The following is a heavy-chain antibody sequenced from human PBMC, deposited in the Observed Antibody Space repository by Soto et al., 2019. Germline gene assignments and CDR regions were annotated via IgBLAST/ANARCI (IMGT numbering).Heavy chain of an antibody. CDR1: GGSISSGGYS. Sequence: PSETLSLTCAVSGGSISSGGYSWSWIRQPPGKGLEWIGYIYHSGSTYYNPSLKSRVTISVDRSKNQFSLKLSSVTAADTAVYYCARGDCSGGSCYPAGGFDYWCQGPLVTVSS. J-gene: IGHJ4*02. V-gene: IGHV4-30-2*01. D-gene: IGHD2-15*01. CDR2: IYHSGST. CDR3: ARGDCSGGSCYPAGGFDY.